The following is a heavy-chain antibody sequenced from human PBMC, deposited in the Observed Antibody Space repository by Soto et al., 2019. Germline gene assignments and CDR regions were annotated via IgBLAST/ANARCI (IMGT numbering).Heavy chain of an antibody. V-gene: IGHV3-48*02. J-gene: IGHJ2*01. CDR2: ISSGSATI. D-gene: IGHD6-6*01. Sequence: GGSLRLSCAASGFTFSSYGMSWVRQTPGKGLEWVSYISSGSATIYYAESVKGRLTTSRDNAKNSLYLQMDSLRDEDTAVYFCARDSASYSSSSGSSWYFDLWGLGPLVTVSS. CDR1: GFTFSSYG. CDR3: ARDSASYSSSSGSSWYFDL.